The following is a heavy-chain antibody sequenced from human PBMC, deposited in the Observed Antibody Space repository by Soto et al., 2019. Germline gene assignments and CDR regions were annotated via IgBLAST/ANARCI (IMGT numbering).Heavy chain of an antibody. D-gene: IGHD3-3*01. CDR3: ARGRRITIFGVDLNWFDP. CDR1: GYTFTGYY. V-gene: IGHV1-2*04. CDR2: INPNSGGT. Sequence: QVQLVQSGAEVKKPGASVKVSCKASGYTFTGYYMHWVRQAPGQGLEWMGWINPNSGGTNYAQKVQGWVTMTRDTSISTAYMELSRLRSDDTAVYYCARGRRITIFGVDLNWFDPWGQGTLVTVSS. J-gene: IGHJ5*02.